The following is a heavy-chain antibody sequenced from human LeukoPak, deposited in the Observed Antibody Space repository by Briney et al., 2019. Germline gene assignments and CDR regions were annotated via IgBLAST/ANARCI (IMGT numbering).Heavy chain of an antibody. CDR3: ARGFHSSSPPFDY. CDR2: IIPIFGTA. Sequence: ASVKVSCKASGGTFSSYAISWVRQAPGQGLEWMGGIIPIFGTANYAQKFQGRVTITTDESTSTAYMELSSLRSEDTAVYYCARGFHSSSPPFDYWGQGTLVTVSS. D-gene: IGHD6-13*01. CDR1: GGTFSSYA. J-gene: IGHJ4*02. V-gene: IGHV1-69*05.